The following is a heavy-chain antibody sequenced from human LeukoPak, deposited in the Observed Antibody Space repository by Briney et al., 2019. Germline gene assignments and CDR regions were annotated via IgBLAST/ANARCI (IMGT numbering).Heavy chain of an antibody. Sequence: PGGSLRLSCAASGFTFSSYSMDWVRQAPAKGLEWVSSISSGRSYIYYADSVKGRFTISRDNAKNSRFLQMNTLRAEDTAVYYRARDPRPFGCTSDTCSRYYFDYWGQRVLVTGSS. J-gene: IGHJ4*02. CDR3: ARDPRPFGCTSDTCSRYYFDY. CDR2: ISSGRSYI. CDR1: GFTFSSYS. V-gene: IGHV3-21*01. D-gene: IGHD2-2*01.